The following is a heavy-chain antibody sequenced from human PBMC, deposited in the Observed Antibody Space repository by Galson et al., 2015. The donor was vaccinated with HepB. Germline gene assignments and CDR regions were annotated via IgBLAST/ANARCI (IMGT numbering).Heavy chain of an antibody. CDR1: GFTFTSSA. CDR2: IVVGSGKT. CDR3: AAPYDFWSGYYKDYYGMDV. V-gene: IGHV1-58*02. Sequence: SVKVSCKASGFTFTSSAMQWVRQARGQRLEWIGWIVVGSGKTNYAQKFQERVTITRDMSTSTAYMELSSLRSEDTAVYYCAAPYDFWSGYYKDYYGMDVWGQGTTVTVSS. J-gene: IGHJ6*02. D-gene: IGHD3-3*01.